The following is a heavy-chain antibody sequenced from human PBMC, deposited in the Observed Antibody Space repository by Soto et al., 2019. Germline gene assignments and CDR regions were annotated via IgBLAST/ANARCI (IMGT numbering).Heavy chain of an antibody. CDR3: ARDLGAFNYGSAYFDY. Sequence: GGSLRLSCAPSGFTFSTYGMHWVRQAPGKGLEWVAVIWYDGSNQYYADSVKGRFTISRDNSKNVLYLQMNSLRAEDTAVYYCARDLGAFNYGSAYFDYWGQGTPVTVSS. CDR2: IWYDGSNQ. CDR1: GFTFSTYG. D-gene: IGHD3-10*01. V-gene: IGHV3-33*01. J-gene: IGHJ4*02.